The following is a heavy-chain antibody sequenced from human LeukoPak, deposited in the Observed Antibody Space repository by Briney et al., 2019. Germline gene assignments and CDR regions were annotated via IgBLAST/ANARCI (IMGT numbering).Heavy chain of an antibody. CDR3: ARGLGGSYYGYYYGMDV. D-gene: IGHD1-26*01. CDR2: INHSGST. CDR1: GGSISSYY. J-gene: IGHJ6*02. V-gene: IGHV4-34*01. Sequence: SETLSLTCTVSGGSISSYYWSWIRQPPGKGLEWIGEINHSGSTNYNPSLKSRVTISVDTSKNQFSLKLSSVTAADTAVYYCARGLGGSYYGYYYGMDVWGQGTTVTVSS.